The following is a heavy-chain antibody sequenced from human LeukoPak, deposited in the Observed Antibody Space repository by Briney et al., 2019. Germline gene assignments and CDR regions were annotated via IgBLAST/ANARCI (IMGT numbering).Heavy chain of an antibody. J-gene: IGHJ4*02. CDR1: GGSISSSNW. V-gene: IGHV4-4*02. Sequence: PSETLSLTCAVSGGSISSSNWWSWVRPPPGKGLEWIGEIYHSGSTNYNPSLKSRVTISVDKSKNQFSLKLSSVTAADTAVYYCARAAQGNLAAAGSGGFDYWGQGTLVTVSS. CDR2: IYHSGST. CDR3: ARAAQGNLAAAGSGGFDY. D-gene: IGHD6-13*01.